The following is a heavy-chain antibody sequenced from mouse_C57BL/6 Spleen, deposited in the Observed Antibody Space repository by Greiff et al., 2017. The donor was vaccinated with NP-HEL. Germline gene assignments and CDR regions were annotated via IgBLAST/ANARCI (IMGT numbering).Heavy chain of an antibody. D-gene: IGHD2-4*01. Sequence: EVQLQESGPGLVKPSQSLSLTCSVTGYSITSGYYWTWIRQSPGNKLEWMGDKSYDGSNNYNPSLKNRITITRDTSKNQFFLKLNSVTTEDTATYYCARGDYDYPYYWGQGTSVTVSS. J-gene: IGHJ4*01. V-gene: IGHV3-6*01. CDR2: KSYDGSN. CDR3: ARGDYDYPYY. CDR1: GYSITSGYY.